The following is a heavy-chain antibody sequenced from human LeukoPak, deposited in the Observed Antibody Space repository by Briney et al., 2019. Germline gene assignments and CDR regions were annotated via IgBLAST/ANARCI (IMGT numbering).Heavy chain of an antibody. J-gene: IGHJ4*02. CDR3: ARDKGAGRVGQWLSRGPYYFDY. Sequence: KPGGSLRLSCAASGFTFSDYYMSWIRQAPGKGLEWVSYISSSGSTIYYADSVKGRFTISRDNAKNSLYLQMNSLRAEDTAVYYCARDKGAGRVGQWLSRGPYYFDYWGQGTLVTVSS. CDR1: GFTFSDYY. D-gene: IGHD6-19*01. CDR2: ISSSGSTI. V-gene: IGHV3-11*04.